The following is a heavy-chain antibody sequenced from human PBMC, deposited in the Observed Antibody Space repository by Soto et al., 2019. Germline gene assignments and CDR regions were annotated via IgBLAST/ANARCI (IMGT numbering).Heavy chain of an antibody. CDR1: GFTFSNYA. J-gene: IGHJ4*02. CDR3: AAGGVTSVAKFVY. V-gene: IGHV3-13*01. Sequence: EVQLVESGGGLVQPGGSLRLSCAASGFTFSNYAMHWVRQPTGKGLEWVSGIGAAGDTYYPGSVKGRFTISRENAKNSLYLQMNSLRAGDTAVYYCAAGGVTSVAKFVYWGQGTLVTVSS. CDR2: IGAAGDT. D-gene: IGHD3-16*01.